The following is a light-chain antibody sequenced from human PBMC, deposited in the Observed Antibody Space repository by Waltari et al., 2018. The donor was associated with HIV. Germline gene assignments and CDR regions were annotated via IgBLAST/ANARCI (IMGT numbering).Light chain of an antibody. CDR1: RGIKSD. CDR3: LQHYDVPRT. Sequence: DIQMTQSPSSLSAYVGGRVTITCRASRGIKSDLGWYQQSPGQAPRRLIYSASNLHPGAPSRFRGGGSGTDFFLSIDGLQPEDVGTYFCLQHYDVPRTFGQGTK. CDR2: SAS. V-gene: IGKV1-17*01. J-gene: IGKJ1*01.